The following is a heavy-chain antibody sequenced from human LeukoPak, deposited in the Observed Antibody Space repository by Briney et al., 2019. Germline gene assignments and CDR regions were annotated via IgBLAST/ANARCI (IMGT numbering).Heavy chain of an antibody. J-gene: IGHJ5*02. V-gene: IGHV4-34*01. CDR1: GGSFSGYY. Sequence: SETLSLTCAVYGGSFSGYYWSWIRQPPGKGLEWIGEINHSGSTNYNPSLKSRVTISVDTSKNQFSLKLSSVTAADTAVYYCARANIVVVPARVGWFDPWAREPWSPSP. CDR3: ARANIVVVPARVGWFDP. CDR2: INHSGST. D-gene: IGHD2-2*01.